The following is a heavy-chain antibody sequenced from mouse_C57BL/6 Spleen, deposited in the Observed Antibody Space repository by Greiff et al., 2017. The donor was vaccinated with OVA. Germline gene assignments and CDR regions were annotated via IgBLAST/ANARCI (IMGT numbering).Heavy chain of an antibody. Sequence: EVMLVESGEGLVKPGGSLKLSCAASGFTFSSYAMSWVRQTPEKRLEWVAYISSGGDYIYYADTVKGRFTISRDNARNTLYLQMSSLKSEDTAMYYCTRDKIYDGYYGYFDYWGQGTTLTVSS. CDR2: ISSGGDYI. D-gene: IGHD2-3*01. CDR1: GFTFSSYA. V-gene: IGHV5-9-1*02. J-gene: IGHJ2*01. CDR3: TRDKIYDGYYGYFDY.